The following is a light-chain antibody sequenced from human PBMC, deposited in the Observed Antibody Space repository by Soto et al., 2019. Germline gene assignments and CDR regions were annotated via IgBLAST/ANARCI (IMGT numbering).Light chain of an antibody. Sequence: NFMLTQPHSVSASPGKTVIISCTRSSGSIASNYVQWYQQRPGSSPTTVIYEDNQRPSGVPDRFSGSIDSSSNSASLTLSGLVTEDEADYFCQSYDATNQVFGGGTKVTVL. CDR3: QSYDATNQV. CDR1: SGSIASNY. V-gene: IGLV6-57*01. CDR2: EDN. J-gene: IGLJ3*02.